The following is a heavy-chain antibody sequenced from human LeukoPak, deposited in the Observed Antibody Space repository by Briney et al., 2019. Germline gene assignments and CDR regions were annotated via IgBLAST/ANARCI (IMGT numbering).Heavy chain of an antibody. V-gene: IGHV3-48*03. D-gene: IGHD2/OR15-2a*01. J-gene: IGHJ4*02. Sequence: GGSLRLSCAASRFTFSSYEMNWVRQAPGKGREWVSYISSSGSTIYYADSVKGRFTISRDNAKNSLYLQMNSLRAKDTAVYYCARDLGVVVMGDYSGQGTLVTVSS. CDR2: ISSSGSTI. CDR1: RFTFSSYE. CDR3: ARDLGVVVMGDY.